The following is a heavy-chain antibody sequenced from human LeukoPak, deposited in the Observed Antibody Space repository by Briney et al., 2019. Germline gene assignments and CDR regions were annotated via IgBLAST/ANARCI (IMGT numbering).Heavy chain of an antibody. CDR2: ISGSGGNT. V-gene: IGHV3-23*01. CDR1: GFTFSSYA. CDR3: AKKGEVTAIPGHDDELDY. J-gene: IGHJ4*02. D-gene: IGHD2-21*02. Sequence: GGSLRLSCAASGFTFSSYAMSWVRQAPGKGLEWVSGISGSGGNTYYADSVKGRFTISRDNSENTLYLQMNSLRAEDTAVYYCAKKGEVTAIPGHDDELDYWGQGTLVTVSS.